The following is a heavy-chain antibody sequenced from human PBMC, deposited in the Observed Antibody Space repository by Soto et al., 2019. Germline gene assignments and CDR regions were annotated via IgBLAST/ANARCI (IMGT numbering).Heavy chain of an antibody. CDR3: ARVYYDILTGYYPSSIDYYYYMDV. D-gene: IGHD3-9*01. Sequence: GGSLRLSCAASGFTFSSYWMSWVRQAPGKGLEWVANIKQDGSEKYYVDSVKGRFTISRDNAKNSLYLQMNSLRAEDTAVYYCARVYYDILTGYYPSSIDYYYYMDVWGKGTTVTVSS. CDR1: GFTFSSYW. V-gene: IGHV3-7*01. J-gene: IGHJ6*03. CDR2: IKQDGSEK.